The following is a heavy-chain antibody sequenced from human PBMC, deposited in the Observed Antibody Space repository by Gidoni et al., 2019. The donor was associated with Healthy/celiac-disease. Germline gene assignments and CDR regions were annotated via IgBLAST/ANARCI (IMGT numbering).Heavy chain of an antibody. Sequence: EVQLVESGGGLVQPGGSLSLSCADSGFTFSSYEMNWVRQAPGKGLEWVSYISSSGSTIYYADSLKGRFTISRDNAKNSLYLQMNSLRAEDTAVYYCAVLSALFDYWGQGTLVTVSS. J-gene: IGHJ4*02. V-gene: IGHV3-48*03. CDR1: GFTFSSYE. CDR2: ISSSGSTI. CDR3: AVLSALFDY.